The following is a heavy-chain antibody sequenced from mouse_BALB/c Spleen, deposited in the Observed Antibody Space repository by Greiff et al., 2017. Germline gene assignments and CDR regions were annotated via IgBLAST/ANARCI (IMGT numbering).Heavy chain of an antibody. V-gene: IGHV2-9*02. CDR1: GFSLTSYG. CDR3: ARGAMDGPLFAY. CDR2: IWAGGST. J-gene: IGHJ3*01. Sequence: QVQLQQSGPGLVAPSQSLSITCTVSGFSLTSYGVHWVSQPPGKGLEWLGVIWAGGSTNYNSALMSRLSIRKDNSKSQVYLKMDSLQTDDTAMYYCARGAMDGPLFAYWGQGTLVTVSA. D-gene: IGHD1-1*02.